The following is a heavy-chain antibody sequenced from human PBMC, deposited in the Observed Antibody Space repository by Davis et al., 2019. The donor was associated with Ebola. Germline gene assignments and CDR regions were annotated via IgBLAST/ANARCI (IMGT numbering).Heavy chain of an antibody. Sequence: GESLKISCAASGFTFSTSEMNWVRQAPGKGLEWISSISASNHYILYADSVKGRFTISRDNAKNSLYLQMNSLRAEDTAVYYCARDAAYCNGIVCPSEYWGQGTLVTVSS. CDR3: ARDAAYCNGIVCPSEY. CDR1: GFTFSTSE. V-gene: IGHV3-21*01. CDR2: ISASNHYI. D-gene: IGHD2/OR15-2a*01. J-gene: IGHJ4*02.